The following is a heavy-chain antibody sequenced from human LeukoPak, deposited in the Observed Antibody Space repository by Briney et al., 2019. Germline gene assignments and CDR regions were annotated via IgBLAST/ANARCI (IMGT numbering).Heavy chain of an antibody. Sequence: PSETLSLTCTVSGGSISSSSYYWAWIRQPPGKGLEWIGSIYYSGSTYYNPSLKSRVTISVDTSKNQFSLKLSSVTAADTAVYYCATTVIGGYYYGMDIWGQGTTVTVSS. CDR3: ATTVIGGYYYGMDI. CDR1: GGSISSSSYY. D-gene: IGHD2-21*01. V-gene: IGHV4-39*01. J-gene: IGHJ6*02. CDR2: IYYSGST.